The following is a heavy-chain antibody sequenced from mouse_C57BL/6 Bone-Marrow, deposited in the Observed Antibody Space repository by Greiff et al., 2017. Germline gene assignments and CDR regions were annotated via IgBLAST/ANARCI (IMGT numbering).Heavy chain of an antibody. V-gene: IGHV14-4*01. CDR2: IDPENGDT. J-gene: IGHJ2*01. Sequence: EVKLMESGAELVRPGASVKLSCTASGFNIKDDYMHWVKQRPEQGLEWIGWIDPENGDTEYASKFQGKATITADTSSNTAYLQLSSLPSEDTAVYYCTTITTVVATDFDYWGQGTTLTVSS. CDR3: TTITTVVATDFDY. CDR1: GFNIKDDY. D-gene: IGHD1-1*01.